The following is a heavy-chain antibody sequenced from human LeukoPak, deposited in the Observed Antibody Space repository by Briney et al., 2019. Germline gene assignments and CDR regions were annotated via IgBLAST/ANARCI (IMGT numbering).Heavy chain of an antibody. CDR1: GGSISSYY. CDR2: IYNSGST. J-gene: IGHJ4*02. Sequence: SETLSLTCTVSGGSISSYYWSWIRQPPGKGLEWIGRIYNSGSTSYNPSLKSRVTMSVDTSKNQLHLNLRYVTAADTAVYYCARNAGDYWGQGTLVTVSS. V-gene: IGHV4-4*07. D-gene: IGHD1-14*01. CDR3: ARNAGDY.